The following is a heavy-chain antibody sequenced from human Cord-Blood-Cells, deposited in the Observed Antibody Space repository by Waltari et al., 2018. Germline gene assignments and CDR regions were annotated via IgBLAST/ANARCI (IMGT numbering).Heavy chain of an antibody. CDR1: GFTFSSYG. CDR3: AKDFGLCSSTSCYLSAFDI. D-gene: IGHD2-2*01. V-gene: IGHV3-30*02. J-gene: IGHJ3*02. CDR2: IRYDGSNK. Sequence: QVQLVESGGGVVQPGGSLRLSCAASGFTFSSYGMHWVRQARGKGLEWVAFIRYDGSNKYYADSVKGRFTISRDNSKNTLYLQMNSLRAEDTAVYYCAKDFGLCSSTSCYLSAFDIWGQGTMVTVSS.